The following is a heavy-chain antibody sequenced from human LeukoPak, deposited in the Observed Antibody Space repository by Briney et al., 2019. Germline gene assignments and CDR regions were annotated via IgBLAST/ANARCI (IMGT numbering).Heavy chain of an antibody. CDR1: GGSISSSNW. CDR2: IYYSVTS. Sequence: SETLSLTCAVSGGSISSSNWWSWVRQPPGKGLEWIGYIYYSVTSDYNPSLKRRVTISVDTSKNQFSLKLNSVTAADTAVYYCARRKIRYYYDSSGYYPDAFDIWGQGTMVTVSS. V-gene: IGHV4-4*02. CDR3: ARRKIRYYYDSSGYYPDAFDI. J-gene: IGHJ3*02. D-gene: IGHD3-22*01.